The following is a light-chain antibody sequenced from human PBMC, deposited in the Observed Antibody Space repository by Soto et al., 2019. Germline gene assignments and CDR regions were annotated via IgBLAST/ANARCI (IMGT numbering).Light chain of an antibody. CDR1: QSVGSNY. CDR3: QQYDSYPYT. Sequence: ELVLTQFPGTLSLSPGERATLSCRASQSVGSNYLAWYQQRPGQPPNLLIFGASHRAPDIPDRFSGSGSGTDFTLTISSLEPDDFATYYCQQYDSYPYTFGQGTKVDIK. J-gene: IGKJ2*01. V-gene: IGKV3-20*01. CDR2: GAS.